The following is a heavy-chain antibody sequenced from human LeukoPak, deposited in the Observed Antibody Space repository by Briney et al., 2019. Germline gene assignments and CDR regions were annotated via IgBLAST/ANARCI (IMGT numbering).Heavy chain of an antibody. CDR1: GLTFSSYA. CDR3: ASSSTGWYKFES. Sequence: GGSLTLSCAPSGLTFSSYAMSWVRQPPGKGLEWVSSISASGGSTFYADSVKGRLTISRDNSKNPPYLQMNSLRGDGTAVYYCASSSTGWYKFESWGQGTLGTVSS. CDR2: ISASGGST. D-gene: IGHD6-19*01. V-gene: IGHV3-23*01. J-gene: IGHJ4*02.